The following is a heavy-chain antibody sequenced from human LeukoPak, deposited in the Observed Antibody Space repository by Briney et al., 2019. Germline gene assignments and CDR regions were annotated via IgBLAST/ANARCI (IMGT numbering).Heavy chain of an antibody. V-gene: IGHV4-61*02. CDR3: ARGYDRNGYQSRGFDY. Sequence: MPSQTLSLTCTVSGGSISSGSFYWSWIRQTAGKGLEWIGRIYPSGDSQYSPSFRSRATISLDTRNQFSLKLSSVTAADTAVYFCARGYDRNGYQSRGFDYWGQGTLVTVSS. J-gene: IGHJ4*02. CDR2: IYPSGDS. CDR1: GGSISSGSFY. D-gene: IGHD3-22*01.